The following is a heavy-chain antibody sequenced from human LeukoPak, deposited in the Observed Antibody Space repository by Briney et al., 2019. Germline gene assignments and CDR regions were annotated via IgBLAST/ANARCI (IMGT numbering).Heavy chain of an antibody. V-gene: IGHV5-51*01. CDR1: GYSFTGYW. CDR3: ARQAVPVAKYFQH. Sequence: GESLKISCQGSGYSFTGYWIGWVRQMPGKGLEWMGIIYPGDSDTRYSPSFQGQVTISADKSISTAYLQWSSLKASDTAMYYCARQAVPVAKYFQHWGQGTLVTVSS. D-gene: IGHD2-2*01. CDR2: IYPGDSDT. J-gene: IGHJ1*01.